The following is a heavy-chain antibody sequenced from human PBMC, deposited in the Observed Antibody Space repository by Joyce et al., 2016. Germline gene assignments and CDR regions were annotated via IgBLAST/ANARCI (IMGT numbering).Heavy chain of an antibody. CDR3: AKSMVRGVGRSV. Sequence: EEQLLESGGGLIQPGGSLSLFCAASGLTCHIYCLSWVRLPPGKGREWVSLISGPGDSVYYLDSVKGRFTVSRDNSKNTLYLEMSSLGVEDTAIYYCAKSMVRGVGRSVWGPGTLVTVSS. D-gene: IGHD3-10*01. V-gene: IGHV3-23*01. CDR1: GLTCHIYC. J-gene: IGHJ4*02. CDR2: ISGPGDSV.